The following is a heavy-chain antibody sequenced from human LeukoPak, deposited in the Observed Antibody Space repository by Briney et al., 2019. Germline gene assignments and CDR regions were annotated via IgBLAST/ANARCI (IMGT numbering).Heavy chain of an antibody. J-gene: IGHJ6*02. D-gene: IGHD1-26*01. CDR2: ISYDGSNK. V-gene: IGHV3-30-3*01. CDR1: GFTFSSYA. CDR3: ARASGSYAYYYYGMDV. Sequence: GRSLRLSCAASGFTFSSYAMHWVRQAPGEGLEWVAVISYDGSNKYYADSVKGRFTISRDNSKNTLYLQMNSLRAEDTAVYYCARASGSYAYYYYGMDVWGQGTAVTVSS.